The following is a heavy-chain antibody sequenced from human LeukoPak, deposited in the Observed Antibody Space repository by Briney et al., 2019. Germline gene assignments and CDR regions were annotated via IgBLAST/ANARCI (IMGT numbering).Heavy chain of an antibody. CDR3: AREYCSSTSCYPFDY. V-gene: IGHV4-4*07. CDR1: GGSISSYY. CDR2: IYTSGST. D-gene: IGHD2-2*01. Sequence: SETLSLTCTVSGGSISSYYWSWIRQPAGKGLEWIGRIYTSGSTNYSPSLKSRVTISVDKSKNQFSLKLSSVTAADTAVYYCAREYCSSTSCYPFDYWGQGTLVTVSS. J-gene: IGHJ4*02.